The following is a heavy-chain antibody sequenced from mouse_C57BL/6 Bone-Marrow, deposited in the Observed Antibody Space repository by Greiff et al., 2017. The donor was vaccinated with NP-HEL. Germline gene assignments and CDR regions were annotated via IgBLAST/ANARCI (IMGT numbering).Heavy chain of an antibody. CDR1: GYTFTSYW. D-gene: IGHD2-3*01. CDR3: AREGWLYY. CDR2: IPPNSGST. V-gene: IGHV1-64*01. Sequence: QVQLQQPGAELVKPGASVKLSCKASGYTFTSYWMHWVKQRPGQGLEWIGMIPPNSGSTNYNEKFKSKATLTVDKSSSTASMQLSSRTSEGTSVYYCAREGWLYYWGQGTTLTVSS. J-gene: IGHJ2*01.